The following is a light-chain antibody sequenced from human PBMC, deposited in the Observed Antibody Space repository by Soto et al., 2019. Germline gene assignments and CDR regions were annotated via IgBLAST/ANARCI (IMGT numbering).Light chain of an antibody. CDR2: EVG. CDR1: SIDVGDNNY. Sequence: QSALAQPASVSGSPGQSITISCSGSSIDVGDNNYVSWYQHHPGKAPKLIIYEVGNRPSGVSNRFSGSSSDNTASLTISGLLPDDEADYYCSSYTTSSTPSYVFGTGTKVTVL. CDR3: SSYTTSSTPSYV. V-gene: IGLV2-14*01. J-gene: IGLJ1*01.